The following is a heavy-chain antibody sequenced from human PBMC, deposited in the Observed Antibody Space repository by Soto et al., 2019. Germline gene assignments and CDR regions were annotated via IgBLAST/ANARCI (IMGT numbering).Heavy chain of an antibody. D-gene: IGHD6-6*01. CDR2: ISGRGGST. CDR1: GFTFSSYA. CDR3: AKDQKDRIAARPAFDS. Sequence: GGSLRLSCVASGFTFSSYAMSWVRQAPGKGLEWVSAISGRGGSTYYADSVKGRFTISRDNSKNTLYLQMNSLRAEDTAVYYGAKDQKDRIAARPAFDSWGQGTMVTVSS. J-gene: IGHJ3*02. V-gene: IGHV3-23*01.